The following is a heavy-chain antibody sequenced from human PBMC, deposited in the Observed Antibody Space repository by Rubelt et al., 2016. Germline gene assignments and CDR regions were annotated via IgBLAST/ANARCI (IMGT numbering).Heavy chain of an antibody. CDR2: IIPIFGTA. J-gene: IGHJ4*02. V-gene: IGHV1-69*01. CDR3: ARDYCGGGSCYSVFDY. D-gene: IGHD2-15*01. Sequence: QVQLVQSGAEVKKPGSSVKVSCKASGGTFSSYAISWVRQAPGQGLEWMGGIIPIFGTANYAQKFQGRVTITADESTSTAYMGLSSLRSEDTAVYYCARDYCGGGSCYSVFDYWGQGTLVTVSS. CDR1: GGTFSSYA.